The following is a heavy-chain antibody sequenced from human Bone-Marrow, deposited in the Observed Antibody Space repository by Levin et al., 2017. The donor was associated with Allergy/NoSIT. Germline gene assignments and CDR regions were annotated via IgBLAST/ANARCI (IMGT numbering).Heavy chain of an antibody. V-gene: IGHV4-59*01. Sequence: PSQTLSLTCTVSGGSISNYHWGWIRQPPGKGLEWIGYIDNSGSSNYNPSLKRRITISVDTSKNQFSLRLRSVTAADTAVYYCAREGGTDPWGQGIMVTVSS. J-gene: IGHJ5*02. D-gene: IGHD1-26*01. CDR1: GGSISNYH. CDR2: IDNSGSS. CDR3: AREGGTDP.